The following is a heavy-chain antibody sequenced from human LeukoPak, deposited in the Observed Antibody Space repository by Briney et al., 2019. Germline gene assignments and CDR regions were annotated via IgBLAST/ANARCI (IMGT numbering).Heavy chain of an antibody. CDR1: GGSISSGSYY. V-gene: IGHV4-39*01. CDR3: ARRLLWFGDPRGWFDP. Sequence: SETLSLTCTVSGGSISSGSYYWGWIRQPPGKGLEWIGSIYYSGSTYYNPSLKSRVTISVDTSKNQFSLKLSSVTAADTAVYYCARRLLWFGDPRGWFDPWGQGTLVTVSS. D-gene: IGHD3-10*01. CDR2: IYYSGST. J-gene: IGHJ5*02.